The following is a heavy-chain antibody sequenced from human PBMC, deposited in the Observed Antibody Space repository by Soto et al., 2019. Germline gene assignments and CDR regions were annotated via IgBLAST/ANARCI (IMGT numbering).Heavy chain of an antibody. CDR3: ESRDPGTSVDY. Sequence: SETLSLTCAVSGGSFTSNNWWTWVRQPPGQGLEWIGEIYRTGSTNYNPSLKSRVTISLDKSENQFSLKVTSLTAADTAVYYCESRDPGTSVDYWGQGNLVTVSS. D-gene: IGHD1-7*01. V-gene: IGHV4-4*02. CDR1: GGSFTSNNW. CDR2: IYRTGST. J-gene: IGHJ4*02.